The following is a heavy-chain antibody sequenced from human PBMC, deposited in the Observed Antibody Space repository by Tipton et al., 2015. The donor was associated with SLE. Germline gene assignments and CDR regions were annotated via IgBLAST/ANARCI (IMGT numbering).Heavy chain of an antibody. J-gene: IGHJ3*02. V-gene: IGHV4-59*01. CDR2: IYYSGGT. D-gene: IGHD5-24*01. CDR3: ARYSRDGYNGDAFDI. CDR1: GGSISSYY. Sequence: GLVKPSETLSLTCTVSGGSISSYYWSWIRQPPGKGLEWIGYIYYSGGTYYSPSLKSRVTMSADTSKKQFSLKLSSVTAADTAVYYCARYSRDGYNGDAFDIWGQGTMVTVSS.